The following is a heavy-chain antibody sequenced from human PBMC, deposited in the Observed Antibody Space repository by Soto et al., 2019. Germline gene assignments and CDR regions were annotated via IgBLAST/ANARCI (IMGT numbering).Heavy chain of an antibody. CDR2: MNPNSGNT. Sequence: QVQLVQSGAEVKKPGASVKVSCKASGYTFTSYDINWVRQATGQGLEWMGWMNPNSGNTGYAQKFQGRVTMTRNTSISTAYMELSSLISEDTAVYYCARGYSGYVSIYYYYGMDVWGQGTTVTVSS. CDR1: GYTFTSYD. V-gene: IGHV1-8*01. J-gene: IGHJ6*02. CDR3: ARGYSGYVSIYYYYGMDV. D-gene: IGHD5-12*01.